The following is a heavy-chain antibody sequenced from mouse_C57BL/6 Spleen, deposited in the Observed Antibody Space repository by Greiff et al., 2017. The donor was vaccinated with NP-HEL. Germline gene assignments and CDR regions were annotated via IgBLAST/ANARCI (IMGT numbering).Heavy chain of an antibody. CDR2: ISSGGSYT. V-gene: IGHV5-6*01. CDR3: ARARGSSYGYFDV. Sequence: EVQLVESGGDLVKPGGSLKLSCAASGFTFSSYGMSWVRQTPDKRLEWVATISSGGSYTYYPDSVKGRFTISRDNAKNTLYLQMSSLKSEDTAMYDCARARGSSYGYFDVWGTGTTVTVSS. D-gene: IGHD1-1*01. CDR1: GFTFSSYG. J-gene: IGHJ1*03.